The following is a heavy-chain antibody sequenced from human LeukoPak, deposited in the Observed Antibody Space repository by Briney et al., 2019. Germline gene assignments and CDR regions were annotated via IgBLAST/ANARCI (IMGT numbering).Heavy chain of an antibody. CDR2: ISSNGGTT. Sequence: GGSLRLSCSASGFTFSSYAMYCVRQAPGRGLEYVSGISSNGGTTYYADYVKGRFAISRDNSKNTLYLQMSSLRAEDTAVYYCAKDRGRIAAAGLFDYWGQGTLVTVSS. D-gene: IGHD6-13*01. CDR1: GFTFSSYA. CDR3: AKDRGRIAAAGLFDY. J-gene: IGHJ4*02. V-gene: IGHV3-64D*06.